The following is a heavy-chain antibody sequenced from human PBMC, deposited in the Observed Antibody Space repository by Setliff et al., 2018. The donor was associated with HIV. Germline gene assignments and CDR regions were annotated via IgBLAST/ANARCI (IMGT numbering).Heavy chain of an antibody. CDR1: GYSISSGYY. J-gene: IGHJ4*02. CDR3: ARASVFGSAMARGGYFDY. D-gene: IGHD5-18*01. V-gene: IGHV4-38-2*01. Sequence: SETLSLTCAVSGYSISSGYYWSWIRQPPGKGLEWIGEINHSGSTNYNSSLKSRVTISLDTSKNQFSLKLSSVTAADTAVYYCARASVFGSAMARGGYFDYWGQGTPVTVSS. CDR2: INHSGST.